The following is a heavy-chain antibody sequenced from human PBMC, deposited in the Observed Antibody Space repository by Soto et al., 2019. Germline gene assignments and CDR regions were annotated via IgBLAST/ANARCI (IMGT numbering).Heavy chain of an antibody. Sequence: PSETLSLTCAVYGGSFSGYYWSWIRQPPGKGLEWIGEINHSGSTNYNPSLKSRVTISVDTSKNQSSLKLSSVTAADTAVYYCATANEDYVWGSYRSPLDYWGQGTLVTVSS. J-gene: IGHJ4*02. V-gene: IGHV4-34*01. CDR1: GGSFSGYY. CDR2: INHSGST. D-gene: IGHD3-16*02. CDR3: ATANEDYVWGSYRSPLDY.